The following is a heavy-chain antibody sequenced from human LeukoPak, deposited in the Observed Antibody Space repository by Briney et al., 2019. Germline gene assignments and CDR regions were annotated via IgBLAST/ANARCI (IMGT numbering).Heavy chain of an antibody. J-gene: IGHJ4*02. CDR3: AKGRGRGYSGYDLDY. Sequence: PGRSLRLSCAASGFTFSSYGMHWVRQAPGKGLEWVAGISYDGSNKYYADSVKGRFTISRDNSKNTLYLQMNSLRAEDTAVYYCAKGRGRGYSGYDLDYWGQGTLVTVSS. CDR1: GFTFSSYG. V-gene: IGHV3-30*18. CDR2: ISYDGSNK. D-gene: IGHD5-12*01.